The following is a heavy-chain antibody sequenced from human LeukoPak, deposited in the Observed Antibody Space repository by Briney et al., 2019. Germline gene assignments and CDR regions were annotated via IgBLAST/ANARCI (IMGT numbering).Heavy chain of an antibody. CDR3: GRSPYCSSTSCYKGRYYYYYYYMDV. D-gene: IGHD2-2*02. Sequence: SETLSLTCTVSGGSISSGDYYWSWIRQPPGKGLEWIGYIYYSGSTYYNPSLKSRVTISVDTSKNQFSLKLSSVTAADTAVYYCGRSPYCSSTSCYKGRYYYYYYYMDVWGKGTTVTVSS. J-gene: IGHJ6*03. V-gene: IGHV4-30-4*01. CDR2: IYYSGST. CDR1: GGSISSGDYY.